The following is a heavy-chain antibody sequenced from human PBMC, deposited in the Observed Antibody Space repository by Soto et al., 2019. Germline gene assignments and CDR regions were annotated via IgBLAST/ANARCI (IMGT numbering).Heavy chain of an antibody. J-gene: IGHJ3*02. Sequence: GGSLRLSCAASGFPFNNYAMSWVSQAPGKGLEWVSAIRGSDESTYYAQSVKGRFTISRDNSKNTLNLQMNSLRAEDTAVYYYAKSRSVEDGFDIWGQGTMVTVSS. CDR2: IRGSDEST. V-gene: IGHV3-23*01. CDR1: GFPFNNYA. CDR3: AKSRSVEDGFDI.